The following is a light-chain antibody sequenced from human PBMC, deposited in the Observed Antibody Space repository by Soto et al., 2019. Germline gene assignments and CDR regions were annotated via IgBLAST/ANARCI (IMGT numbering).Light chain of an antibody. V-gene: IGLV2-11*01. J-gene: IGLJ2*01. Sequence: SVLTQPRSVSGSPGQSVTISCTGTSSDVGAYHYVSWYQHHPGKAPKLMIYDVNERPSGVPDRFSGSKSGNTASLTISGLQAEDEADYYCCSYAGSYTWLFGGGTKLTVL. CDR2: DVN. CDR3: CSYAGSYTWL. CDR1: SSDVGAYHY.